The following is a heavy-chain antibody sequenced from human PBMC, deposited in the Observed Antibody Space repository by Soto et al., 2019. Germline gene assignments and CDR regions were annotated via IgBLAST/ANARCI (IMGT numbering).Heavy chain of an antibody. V-gene: IGHV3-23*01. D-gene: IGHD3-10*01. CDR2: ISGSGSGT. J-gene: IGHJ3*02. Sequence: PGGSLRLSCAVSGFTFSTYAMNWVRQAPGKGLEWLSLISGSGSGTYYADSVKGRFTISRDNSKNTLYLQMNSLRAEDKAVYYCENGDSEPPPITMVRGVKGPDAFDIWGQGKMVTVSS. CDR3: ENGDSEPPPITMVRGVKGPDAFDI. CDR1: GFTFSTYA.